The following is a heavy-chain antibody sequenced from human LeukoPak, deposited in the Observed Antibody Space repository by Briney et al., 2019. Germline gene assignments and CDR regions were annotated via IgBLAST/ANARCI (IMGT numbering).Heavy chain of an antibody. J-gene: IGHJ4*02. CDR3: ARDRDYYNSGGTMIDY. Sequence: PGGSLRLSCAASGFTFSSHGMHWVRQAPGKGLEWVAVISYDGNKKYHADSVKGRFDISRDNSKNILYMQMNSLRTEDTAVYYCARDRDYYNSGGTMIDYWGQGTLVTVSS. V-gene: IGHV3-30*03. CDR2: ISYDGNKK. D-gene: IGHD6-19*01. CDR1: GFTFSSHG.